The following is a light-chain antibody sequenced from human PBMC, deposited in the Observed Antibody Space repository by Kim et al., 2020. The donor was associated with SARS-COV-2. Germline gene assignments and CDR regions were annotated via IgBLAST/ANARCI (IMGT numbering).Light chain of an antibody. J-gene: IGLJ1*01. CDR2: QDS. CDR3: QAWDSIFYV. Sequence: SYELTQPPSVSVSPGQTASITCSGDKLGDKYACWYQQKPGQSPVLVIYQDSKRPSGIPERFSGSNSGNTATLTISGTQAMDEADYYCQAWDSIFYVFGTG. CDR1: KLGDKY. V-gene: IGLV3-1*01.